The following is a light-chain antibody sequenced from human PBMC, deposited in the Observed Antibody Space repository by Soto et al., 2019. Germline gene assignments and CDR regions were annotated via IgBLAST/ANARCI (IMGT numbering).Light chain of an antibody. CDR1: QSVSSN. Sequence: EIVMTQSPATLSVSPEERATISCRASQSVSSNLAWYQQKPGQAPRLLIYGAFTMATGIPARFSGSGSGTEFTLTISSLQSEDFAVYYCQQYNNWPPAFGQGTKVDIK. J-gene: IGKJ1*01. CDR3: QQYNNWPPA. V-gene: IGKV3-15*01. CDR2: GAF.